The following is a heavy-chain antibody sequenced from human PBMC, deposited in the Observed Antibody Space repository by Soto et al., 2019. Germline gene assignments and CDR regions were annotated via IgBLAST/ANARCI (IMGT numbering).Heavy chain of an antibody. V-gene: IGHV1-18*01. Sequence: ASVKVSCKASGYTFTSYGISWVRQAPGQGLEWMGWISAYNGNTNYAQKLQSRVTMTTDTSTSTAYMELRSLRSDDTAVYYCARVVSGSGWDEVSTEYFQHWGQGTLVTVSS. J-gene: IGHJ1*01. CDR1: GYTFTSYG. CDR3: ARVVSGSGWDEVSTEYFQH. CDR2: ISAYNGNT. D-gene: IGHD6-19*01.